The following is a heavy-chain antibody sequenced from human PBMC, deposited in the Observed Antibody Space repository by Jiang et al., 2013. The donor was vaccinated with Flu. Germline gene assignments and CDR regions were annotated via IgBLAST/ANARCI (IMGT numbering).Heavy chain of an antibody. CDR1: GFTFSSYA. Sequence: LRLSCAASGFTFSSYAMHWVRQAPGKGLEWVAVISYDGSNKYYADSVKGRFTISRDNSKNTLYLQMNSLRAEDTAVYYCAREGGSLLLYDAFDIWGQGTMVTVSS. J-gene: IGHJ3*02. CDR3: AREGGSLLLYDAFDI. D-gene: IGHD1-26*01. V-gene: IGHV3-30-3*01. CDR2: ISYDGSNK.